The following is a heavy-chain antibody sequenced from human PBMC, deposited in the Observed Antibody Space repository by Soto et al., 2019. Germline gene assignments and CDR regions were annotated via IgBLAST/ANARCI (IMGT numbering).Heavy chain of an antibody. D-gene: IGHD4-17*01. J-gene: IGHJ4*02. V-gene: IGHV3-30*18. Sequence: QVQLVESGGGVVQPGRSLRLSCAASGFTFSHYGMHWVRQAPGKGLEWVAVISYHGSDKYYADSVKGRFTISRDNSKNTLYLQMDSLRAEDTAVYYCAKDHLTTTVTTVGYWCQGTLVTVSS. CDR3: AKDHLTTTVTTVGY. CDR2: ISYHGSDK. CDR1: GFTFSHYG.